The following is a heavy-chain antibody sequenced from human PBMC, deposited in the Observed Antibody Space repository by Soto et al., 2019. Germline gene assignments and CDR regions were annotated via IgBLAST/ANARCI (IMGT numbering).Heavy chain of an antibody. CDR1: GFTFSSYG. Sequence: QVQLVESGGGVVQPGRSLRLSCAAPGFTFSSYGMHWVRQAPGKGLEWVAVIWYDGTNKYYADSVKGRFTISRDNSKNTLYLQMNSLRAEDTAVYYCARDRGAVAGTRYYYGMDVWGQGTTVTVSS. CDR3: ARDRGAVAGTRYYYGMDV. CDR2: IWYDGTNK. V-gene: IGHV3-33*01. D-gene: IGHD6-13*01. J-gene: IGHJ6*02.